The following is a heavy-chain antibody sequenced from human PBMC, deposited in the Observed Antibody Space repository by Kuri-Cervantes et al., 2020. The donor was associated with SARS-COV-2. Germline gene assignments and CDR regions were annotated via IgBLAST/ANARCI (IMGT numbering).Heavy chain of an antibody. CDR2: IYYSGST. V-gene: IGHV4-61*10. Sequence: SETLSLTCTVSGGSISSGSYYWSWIRQPAGKGLEWIGHIYYSGSTNYNPSLKSRVTISVDTSKNQFSLKLSSVTAADTAVYYCARDPNANHNNWFDPWGQGTLVTVSS. D-gene: IGHD4/OR15-4a*01. J-gene: IGHJ5*02. CDR1: GGSISSGSYY. CDR3: ARDPNANHNNWFDP.